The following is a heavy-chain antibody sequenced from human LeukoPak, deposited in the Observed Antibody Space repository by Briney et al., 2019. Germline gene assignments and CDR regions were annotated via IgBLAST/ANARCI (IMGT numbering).Heavy chain of an antibody. CDR1: RFSFSTYW. J-gene: IGHJ4*02. CDR2: IKQDGSEK. D-gene: IGHD3-10*01. V-gene: IGHV3-7*05. CDR3: AKSVGSGSYYNNDC. Sequence: GGSLRLSCAASRFSFSTYWMSWVRQAPGKGLEWVANIKQDGSEKYYVDSVKGRFTISRDNAKDTLYLEMNSLRAEDTALYYCAKSVGSGSYYNNDCWGQGTLVTVSS.